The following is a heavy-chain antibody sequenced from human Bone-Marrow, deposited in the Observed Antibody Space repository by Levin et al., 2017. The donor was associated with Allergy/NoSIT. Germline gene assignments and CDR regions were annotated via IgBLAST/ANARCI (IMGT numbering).Heavy chain of an antibody. CDR3: ARLGSSSLSY. CDR1: GYNFDTYW. J-gene: IGHJ4*02. Sequence: GESLKISCKGSGYNFDTYWIVWVRQMPGKGLEWMGSIYPGDSDTTYSPSLQGQVSFSADKSFNSAFLQWSSLKASDTAVDYCARLGSSSLSYWGQGTLVTVSS. CDR2: IYPGDSDT. D-gene: IGHD6-13*01. V-gene: IGHV5-51*01.